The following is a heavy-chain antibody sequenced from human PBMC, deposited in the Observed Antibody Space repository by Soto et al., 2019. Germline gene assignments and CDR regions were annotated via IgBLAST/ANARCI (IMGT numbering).Heavy chain of an antibody. Sequence: XVSLRLSCAASGFTFSSYAMHGVRQAPGKGLEWVAVISYDGSNKYYADSVKGRFTISRDNSKNTPYLQMNSLRAEDTAVYYCARDYNPMIVVVITYYFDYWGQGTLVTVSS. CDR3: ARDYNPMIVVVITYYFDY. D-gene: IGHD3-22*01. J-gene: IGHJ4*02. V-gene: IGHV3-30-3*01. CDR1: GFTFSSYA. CDR2: ISYDGSNK.